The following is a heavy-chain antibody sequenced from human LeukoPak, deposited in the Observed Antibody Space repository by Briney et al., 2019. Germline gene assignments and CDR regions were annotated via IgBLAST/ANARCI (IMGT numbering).Heavy chain of an antibody. CDR3: ARYQPLLSYFDY. CDR2: IYYSGST. V-gene: IGHV4-31*03. D-gene: IGHD2-21*02. J-gene: IGHJ4*02. CDR1: GGSLSSGGYY. Sequence: SQTLSLTCTVSGGSLSSGGYYWSWIRQHPGRGLEWIGYIYYSGSTYYNPSLKSRLTISVDTSENQFSLKLSSVTAADTAVYYCARYQPLLSYFDYWGQGTLVTVSS.